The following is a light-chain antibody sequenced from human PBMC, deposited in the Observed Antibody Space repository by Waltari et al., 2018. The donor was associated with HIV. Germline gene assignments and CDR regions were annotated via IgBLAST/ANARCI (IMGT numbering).Light chain of an antibody. CDR1: QSVSSY. CDR3: QQRSNWRSIT. Sequence: EIVLTQSPATLSLYLGERATLSCRASQSVSSYLAWYQQKPGQAPRLLIYDASNRATGIPARFSGSGSGTDFTLTISSLEPEDFAVYYCQQRSNWRSITFGQGTRLEVK. CDR2: DAS. J-gene: IGKJ5*01. V-gene: IGKV3-11*01.